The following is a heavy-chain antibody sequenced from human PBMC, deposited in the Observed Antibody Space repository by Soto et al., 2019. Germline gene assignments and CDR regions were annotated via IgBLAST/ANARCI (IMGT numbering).Heavy chain of an antibody. CDR2: INPNSGGT. D-gene: IGHD3-10*01. CDR3: ARDPGIRYYYGMDV. J-gene: IGHJ6*02. Sequence: GASVKVSCKASGYTFTGYYMHWVRQAPGQGLEWMGWINPNSGGTNYAQKFQGWVTMTRDTSISTAYMELSRLRSDDTAVYYCARDPGIRYYYGMDVWGQGTTVTVSS. V-gene: IGHV1-2*04. CDR1: GYTFTGYY.